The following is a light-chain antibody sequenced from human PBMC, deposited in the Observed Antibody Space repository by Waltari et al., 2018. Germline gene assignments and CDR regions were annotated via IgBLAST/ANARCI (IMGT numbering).Light chain of an antibody. CDR3: LLSYSGPRPWV. Sequence: QAVVTQEPSLTVSPGGTVTPTCGPTTGPVTSDHYPYWFQQPPGQAPRTLIYDTSNKHSWTPARFSGSLIGGKAALTLSGAQPEDEAEYYCLLSYSGPRPWVFGGGTKLTVL. CDR2: DTS. J-gene: IGLJ3*02. CDR1: TGPVTSDHY. V-gene: IGLV7-46*01.